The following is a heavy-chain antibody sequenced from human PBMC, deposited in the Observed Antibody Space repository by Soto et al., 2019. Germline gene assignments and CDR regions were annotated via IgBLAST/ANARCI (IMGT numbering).Heavy chain of an antibody. CDR3: ARKVDYGDYDLGAFDV. CDR1: GVSISSGGDY. Sequence: QVQLQESGPGLVKPSQTLSLTCTVSGVSISSGGDYWSWIRQNPGQGLEGIGHMYYSGRTFYNPSLRSRVIMSVDTSKNQFSLNLRSVTAADTAVYYCARKVDYGDYDLGAFDVWGQGTMVAVSS. J-gene: IGHJ3*01. D-gene: IGHD4-17*01. V-gene: IGHV4-31*03. CDR2: MYYSGRT.